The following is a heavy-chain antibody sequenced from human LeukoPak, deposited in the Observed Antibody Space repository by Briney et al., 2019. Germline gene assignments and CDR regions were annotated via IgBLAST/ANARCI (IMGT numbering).Heavy chain of an antibody. CDR2: INRDGSEK. J-gene: IGHJ4*02. Sequence: GGSLRLSCAATGLIFSNYWMSRVRQAPGKGLEWVANINRDGSEKYYVDSVKGRFTISRDNAKNSLYLQMNSLRGEDTAVYYCTRGGITMIRGVIRGNHFDSWGQGTLVTVSS. V-gene: IGHV3-7*03. CDR1: GLIFSNYW. D-gene: IGHD3-10*01. CDR3: TRGGITMIRGVIRGNHFDS.